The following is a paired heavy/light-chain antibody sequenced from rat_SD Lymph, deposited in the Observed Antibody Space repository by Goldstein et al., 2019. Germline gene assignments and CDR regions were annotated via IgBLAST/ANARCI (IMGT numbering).Light chain of an antibody. CDR1: KSLLSSKGITS. J-gene: IGKJ2-3*01. CDR3: AQFLEHPYT. CDR2: RMS. V-gene: IGKV2S11*01. Sequence: DIVLTQAPLSVSVTPGESASISCRSSKSLLSSKGITSLYWYLQKPGKSPQLLIYRMSNLASGVPDRFSGSGSETDFTLKISKVETEDVGVYYCAQFLEHPYTMGAGTKLELK.
Heavy chain of an antibody. Sequence: EVQLVESGGGLVQPGRSLKLSCAASGFTFSDYAMAWVRQAPKEGLEWVATIIYDGSSTYCRDSVKGRFTISRDNAKSTLYLQMDSLRSEDTATYYCVRPPGYWGQGVMVTVSS. CDR1: GFTFSDYA. J-gene: IGHJ2*01. V-gene: IGHV5-17*01. D-gene: IGHD3-1*01. CDR3: VRPPGY. CDR2: IIYDGSST.